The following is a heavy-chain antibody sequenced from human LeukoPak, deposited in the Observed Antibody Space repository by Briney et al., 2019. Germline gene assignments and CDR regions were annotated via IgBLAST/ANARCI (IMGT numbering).Heavy chain of an antibody. J-gene: IGHJ4*02. D-gene: IGHD2-2*01. CDR2: ISAYNGNT. CDR3: ARVRCSSTSCYAIDY. Sequence: ASVEVSCKASGYTFTSYGISWVRQAPGQGLEWMGWISAYNGNTNYAQKLQGRVTMTTDTSTSTAYMELRSLRSDDTAVYYCARVRCSSTSCYAIDYWGQGTLVTVSS. CDR1: GYTFTSYG. V-gene: IGHV1-18*01.